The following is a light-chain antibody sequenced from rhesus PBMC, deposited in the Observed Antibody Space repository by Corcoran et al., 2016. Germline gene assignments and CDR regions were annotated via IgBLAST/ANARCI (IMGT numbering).Light chain of an antibody. Sequence: DIQMTQSPSSLSASVGDRVTITCRASQGISSWLAWYQQKPGKAPKPLIYKASSLHTGVPSRFSGIGSGTHFTLTISSLQPEDFATYSCQQHNSAPYSFGPGTKVEIK. CDR2: KAS. V-gene: IGKV1-21*01. J-gene: IGKJ2*01. CDR3: QQHNSAPYS. CDR1: QGISSW.